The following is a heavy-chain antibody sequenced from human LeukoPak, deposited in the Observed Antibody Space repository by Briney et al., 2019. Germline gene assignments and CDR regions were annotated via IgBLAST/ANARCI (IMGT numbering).Heavy chain of an antibody. V-gene: IGHV1-2*02. CDR2: INPNSGGT. Sequence: TSVKVSCKASGYTFTHYYMHWVRQAPGQGLEWMGWINPNSGGTNYAQKFQGRVTMPRDTSISTAYMELSRLRSDDTAVYYCARDSSTSYYYYGMDVWGQGTTVTVSS. J-gene: IGHJ6*02. CDR1: GYTFTHYY. CDR3: ARDSSTSYYYYGMDV. D-gene: IGHD2-2*01.